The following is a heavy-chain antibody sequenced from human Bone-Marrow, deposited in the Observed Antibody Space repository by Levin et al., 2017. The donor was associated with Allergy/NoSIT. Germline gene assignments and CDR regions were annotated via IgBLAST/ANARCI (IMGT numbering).Heavy chain of an antibody. J-gene: IGHJ5*02. Sequence: KISCKASGGTFSSYAISWVRQAPGQGLEWMGGIIPIFGTANYAQKFQGRVTITADKSTSTAYMELSSLRSEDTAVYYCARAIWGSYRSLWFDPWGQGTLVTVSS. CDR1: GGTFSSYA. D-gene: IGHD3-16*02. CDR3: ARAIWGSYRSLWFDP. V-gene: IGHV1-69*06. CDR2: IIPIFGTA.